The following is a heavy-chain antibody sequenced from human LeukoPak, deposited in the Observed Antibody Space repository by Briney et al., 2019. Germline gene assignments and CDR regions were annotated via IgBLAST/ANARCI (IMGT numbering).Heavy chain of an antibody. Sequence: ASVKVSCKASGYTFTMYYIHWVRQAPGQGLEWMGMINPSDGATTYAQRFQGRVTMTRDMSTTTVYMDLRSPRSEDRAVYFCARGQRGGLSGNLGGLFASYYTYYYMDVWGRGTTVTVSS. V-gene: IGHV1-46*01. CDR3: ARGQRGGLSGNLGGLFASYYTYYYMDV. CDR2: INPSDGAT. J-gene: IGHJ6*03. D-gene: IGHD3-16*01. CDR1: GYTFTMYY.